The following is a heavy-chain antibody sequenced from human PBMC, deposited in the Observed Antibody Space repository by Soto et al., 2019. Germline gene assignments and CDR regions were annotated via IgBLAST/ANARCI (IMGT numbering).Heavy chain of an antibody. Sequence: EVQLVESGGGLVQPGGSLRLSCTASGFSFSSYWMSWVRQAPGKGLEWVANIMQDGSEKQYVDSVKGRFTISRDHDKNSLYLQMNGLRGEDTAVYCCARGHSAPDYWGQGTLVTVSS. J-gene: IGHJ4*02. V-gene: IGHV3-7*01. CDR3: ARGHSAPDY. CDR2: IMQDGSEK. CDR1: GFSFSSYW.